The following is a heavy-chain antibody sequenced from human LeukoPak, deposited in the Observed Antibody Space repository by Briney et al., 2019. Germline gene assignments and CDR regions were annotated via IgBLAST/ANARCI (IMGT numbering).Heavy chain of an antibody. J-gene: IGHJ4*02. CDR2: IYYSGST. Sequence: SETLSLTCTVSGGSISSYYWSWIRQPPGKGLEWIGYIYYSGSTNYSPSLKSRVTISVDTSKNQFSLKLSSVTAADTAVYYCARASIAAAGPIFDYWGQGTLVTVSS. V-gene: IGHV4-59*08. D-gene: IGHD6-13*01. CDR1: GGSISSYY. CDR3: ARASIAAAGPIFDY.